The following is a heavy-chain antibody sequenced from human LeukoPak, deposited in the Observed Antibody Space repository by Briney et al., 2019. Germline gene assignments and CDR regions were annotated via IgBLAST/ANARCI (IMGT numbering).Heavy chain of an antibody. Sequence: GGSLRLSCAASGFTFSSYSMNWVRQAPGKGLEWVSSISSSSSYIYYADSVKGRFTISRDNAKNSLYLQMNSLRAEDTAVYYCARGASQLETDAFDIWGQGTMVTVSS. J-gene: IGHJ3*02. CDR1: GFTFSSYS. V-gene: IGHV3-21*01. CDR3: ARGASQLETDAFDI. CDR2: ISSSSSYI. D-gene: IGHD1-1*01.